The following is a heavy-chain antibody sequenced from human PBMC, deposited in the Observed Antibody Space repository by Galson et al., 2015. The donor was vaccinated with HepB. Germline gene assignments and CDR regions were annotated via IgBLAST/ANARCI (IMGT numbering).Heavy chain of an antibody. Sequence: SLRLSCAASGFTFRSYWMSWVRQAPGKGLEWVANIKQDGSETYYVDSVRGRFTVSRDNAKNSLYLQMNSLRAEDTAVYFCARANGYSSGTYDYWGQGTLVTVSS. CDR3: ARANGYSSGTYDY. V-gene: IGHV3-7*03. D-gene: IGHD6-19*01. J-gene: IGHJ4*02. CDR2: IKQDGSET. CDR1: GFTFRSYW.